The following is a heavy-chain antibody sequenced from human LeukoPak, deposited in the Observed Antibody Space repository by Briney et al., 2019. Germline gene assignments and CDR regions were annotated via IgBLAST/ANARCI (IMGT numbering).Heavy chain of an antibody. J-gene: IGHJ5*02. CDR2: VTSQAFGGRI. CDR1: GFNFGAYA. D-gene: IGHD2-2*01. Sequence: GGSLRLSCTASGFNFGAYAMSWVRQAPGKGLEWVGFVTSQAFGGRIEYAASVRGRFTTSRDDSKSTAYLQMNSLKTEDTAVYFRTKNGRGCSCTSCYAGRFDPWGQGTQVTVSS. V-gene: IGHV3-49*04. CDR3: TKNGRGCSCTSCYAGRFDP.